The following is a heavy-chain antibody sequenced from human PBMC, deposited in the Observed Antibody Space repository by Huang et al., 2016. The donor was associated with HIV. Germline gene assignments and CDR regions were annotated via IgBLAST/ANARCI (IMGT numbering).Heavy chain of an antibody. CDR1: GYRFRSNW. CDR3: ARLIGSPSFYYGLDV. D-gene: IGHD3-10*01. CDR2: IYTGDSDT. J-gene: IGHJ6*02. V-gene: IGHV5-51*01. Sequence: EVQLVQSGAEVKKPGESLKISCKGSGYRFRSNWIGWVRQMPGKGLEWMVIIYTGDSDTRYSPSFQGQVTNSADKSINTAYLQWSSLKASDTAMYYCARLIGSPSFYYGLDVWGQGTTVTVSS.